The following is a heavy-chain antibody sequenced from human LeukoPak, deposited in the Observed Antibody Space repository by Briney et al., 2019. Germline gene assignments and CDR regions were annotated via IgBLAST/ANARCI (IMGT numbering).Heavy chain of an antibody. J-gene: IGHJ4*02. V-gene: IGHV1-2*02. Sequence: ASVKVSCKASGYTFIDYFVHWVRQAPGQGLEWMGWINPKNGGANYAQNFQGRVSMTRDTSISAAYLEVSGLRSDDTAVYYCARALRTDILTTDYWGQGTLVTVSS. D-gene: IGHD3-9*01. CDR2: INPKNGGA. CDR1: GYTFIDYF. CDR3: ARALRTDILTTDY.